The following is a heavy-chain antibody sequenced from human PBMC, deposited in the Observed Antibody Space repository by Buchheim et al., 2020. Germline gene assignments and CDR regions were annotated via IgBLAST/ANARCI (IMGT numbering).Heavy chain of an antibody. V-gene: IGHV4-39*07. CDR1: GGSISSSSYY. D-gene: IGHD3-3*01. CDR3: ARDGNFGVVIIPNY. J-gene: IGHJ4*02. CDR2: IYYSGST. Sequence: QLQLQESGPGLVKPSETLSLTCTVSGGSISSSSYYWGWIRQPPGKGLEWIGSIYYSGSTYYNPSLKSRLTISVDTSKHQFSLKLSSVTAADTAVYYCARDGNFGVVIIPNYWGQGTL.